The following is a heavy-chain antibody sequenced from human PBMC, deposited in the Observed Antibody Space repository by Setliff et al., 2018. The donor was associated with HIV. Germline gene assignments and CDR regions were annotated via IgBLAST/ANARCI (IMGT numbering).Heavy chain of an antibody. Sequence: PSETLSLTCTVSGGSISNSNYFWDWICQPPGKGLEWIADINHRTNSNYNPSLKRRVTISVVTSKEQFSLRLSSVTATDTGVYFCTTGTGWELLGAFDIWGQGTMVTVSS. CDR1: GGSISNSNYF. CDR3: TTGTGWELLGAFDI. J-gene: IGHJ3*02. V-gene: IGHV4-39*07. CDR2: INHRTNS. D-gene: IGHD1-26*01.